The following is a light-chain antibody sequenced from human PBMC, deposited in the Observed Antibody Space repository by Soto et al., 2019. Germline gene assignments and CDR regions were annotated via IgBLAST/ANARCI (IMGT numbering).Light chain of an antibody. V-gene: IGLV2-14*01. Sequence: QSVLTQPASVSGSPGQSITISCTGTSGDIGSYNRVSWYQQHPGKAPKLIIYEVTDRLSGVSNRFSGSKSGNTASLTISGLQAEDEAEYYCSSYTNINTRAGVFGTGTKLTVL. CDR2: EVT. J-gene: IGLJ1*01. CDR3: SSYTNINTRAGV. CDR1: SGDIGSYNR.